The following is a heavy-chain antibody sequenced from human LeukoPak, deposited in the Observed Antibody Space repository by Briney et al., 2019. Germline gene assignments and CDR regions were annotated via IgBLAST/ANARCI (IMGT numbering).Heavy chain of an antibody. D-gene: IGHD3-22*01. J-gene: IGHJ4*02. CDR2: ISYDGSNK. CDR1: GFTLSSYA. V-gene: IGHV3-30-3*01. CDR3: GRDGRMGDSDEFDY. Sequence: GGSLRLSCAASGFTLSSYAMSGVRQAPGKGLEWVAVISYDGSNKYYADSLKGRFTISGDNSKNTLYLQMNSLRAEDTAVYYCGRDGRMGDSDEFDYWGQGTLVTVSS.